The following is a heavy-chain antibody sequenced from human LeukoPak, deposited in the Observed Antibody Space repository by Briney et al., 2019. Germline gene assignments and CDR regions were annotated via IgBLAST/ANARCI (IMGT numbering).Heavy chain of an antibody. V-gene: IGHV3-30*04. CDR1: GFTFSSYA. CDR3: ARDQVRIGGYSYGYYYYYYYMDV. CDR2: ISYDGSNK. J-gene: IGHJ6*03. Sequence: GRSLRLSCAASGFTFSSYAMHWVRQAPGKGLGWVAVISYDGSNKYYADSVKGRFTISRDNSKNTLYLQMNSLRAEDTAVYYCARDQVRIGGYSYGYYYYYYYMDVWGKGTTVTVSS. D-gene: IGHD5-18*01.